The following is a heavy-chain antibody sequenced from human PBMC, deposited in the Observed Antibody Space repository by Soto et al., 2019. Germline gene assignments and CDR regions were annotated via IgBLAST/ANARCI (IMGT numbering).Heavy chain of an antibody. J-gene: IGHJ6*02. Sequence: HPGGSLRLSCAASGFTFSSYGMHWVRQAPGKGLEWVAVISYDGSNKYYADSVKGRFTISRDNSKNTLYLQMNSLRAEDTAVYYCAKQASVAGPPRYYGMDVWGQGTTVTVSS. D-gene: IGHD6-19*01. CDR3: AKQASVAGPPRYYGMDV. CDR1: GFTFSSYG. V-gene: IGHV3-30*18. CDR2: ISYDGSNK.